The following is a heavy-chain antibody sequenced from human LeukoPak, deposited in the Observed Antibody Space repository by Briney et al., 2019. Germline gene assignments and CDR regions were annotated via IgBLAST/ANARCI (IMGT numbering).Heavy chain of an antibody. J-gene: IGHJ4*02. D-gene: IGHD5-18*01. Sequence: SETLSLTCTVSGGSISSGDYYWSWIRQPPGKGLEWIGYIYYSGSTYYNPSLKSRVTISVDTSKNQFSLKLSSVTAADTAVYYCASSTAMVLKFDYWGQGTLVAVSS. CDR2: IYYSGST. CDR1: GGSISSGDYY. V-gene: IGHV4-30-4*01. CDR3: ASSTAMVLKFDY.